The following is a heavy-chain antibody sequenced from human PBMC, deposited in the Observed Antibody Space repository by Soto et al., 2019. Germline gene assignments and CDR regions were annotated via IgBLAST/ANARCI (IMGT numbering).Heavy chain of an antibody. V-gene: IGHV3-23*01. D-gene: IGHD3-3*01. CDR2: ISGSGGST. CDR3: AKEDLERDYFDY. CDR1: GFTFSSYA. Sequence: EVQLLESGGGLVQPGGSLRPSCAAPGFTFSSYAVSWVRQAPGKGLEWVSSISGSGGSTDYAVSVKGRFTISRDNSKNTLYLQMNSLRAEDTAVYYCAKEDLERDYFDYWGQGTLVTVSS. J-gene: IGHJ4*02.